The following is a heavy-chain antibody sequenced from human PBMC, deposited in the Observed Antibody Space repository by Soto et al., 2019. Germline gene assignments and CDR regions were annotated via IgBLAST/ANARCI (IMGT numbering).Heavy chain of an antibody. Sequence: SETLSLTCPVSGGSISSSSYYWGWIRQPPGRGREWIGSIYYSGSTYYNPSLKRRVTTSVDTSKNQFSLKLSALTAADTAVYYGARPGGYDFWIGYTTYYYGMDVWGQGTTVT. CDR1: GGSISSSSYY. CDR3: ARPGGYDFWIGYTTYYYGMDV. V-gene: IGHV4-39*01. CDR2: IYYSGST. J-gene: IGHJ6*02. D-gene: IGHD3-3*01.